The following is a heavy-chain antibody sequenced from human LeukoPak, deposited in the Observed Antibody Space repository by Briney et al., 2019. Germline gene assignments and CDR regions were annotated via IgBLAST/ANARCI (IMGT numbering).Heavy chain of an antibody. J-gene: IGHJ5*02. D-gene: IGHD6-6*01. CDR1: GGSISSGDYY. V-gene: IGHV4-30-4*01. Sequence: SQTLSLTCTVSGGSISSGDYYWSWIRQPPGKGLEWIGYIYYSGSTYYNPSLKSRVTISVDTSKNQFSLKLSSVTAADTAVYYCARAGGAPSIAARPNWFDPWGQGTLVTVSS. CDR2: IYYSGST. CDR3: ARAGGAPSIAARPNWFDP.